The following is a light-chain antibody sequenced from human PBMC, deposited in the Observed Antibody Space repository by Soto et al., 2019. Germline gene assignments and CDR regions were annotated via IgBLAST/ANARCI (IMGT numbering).Light chain of an antibody. CDR2: DVS. Sequence: QSVLTQPRSVSGSPGSSVTISSTGTSSDVGVSDSISWYQQHPGKAPKLMIYDVSKWPSGVPDHFSGSKSGNTASLTISGLQVEDEADYFCCSYAGSVAFGGGTKLTVL. J-gene: IGLJ2*01. CDR3: CSYAGSVA. CDR1: SSDVGVSDS. V-gene: IGLV2-11*01.